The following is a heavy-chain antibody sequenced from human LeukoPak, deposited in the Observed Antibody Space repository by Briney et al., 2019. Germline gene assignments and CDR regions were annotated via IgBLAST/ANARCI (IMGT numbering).Heavy chain of an antibody. D-gene: IGHD7-27*01. V-gene: IGHV3-73*01. CDR1: GFTFSGSA. Sequence: PGGSVRLSCAASGFTFSGSAMHWVRQASGKGLEWVGRIRSKANSYATAYAASVKGRFTISRDDSKNTAYLQMNSLKTEDTAVYYCTRTWGSDAFDIWGQGTMVTVSS. CDR2: IRSKANSYAT. J-gene: IGHJ3*02. CDR3: TRTWGSDAFDI.